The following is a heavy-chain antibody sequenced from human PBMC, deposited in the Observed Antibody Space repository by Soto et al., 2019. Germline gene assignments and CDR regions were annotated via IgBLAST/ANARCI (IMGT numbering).Heavy chain of an antibody. D-gene: IGHD3-22*01. J-gene: IGHJ4*02. CDR3: AADLYDSGDVKDLGVY. CDR1: GGTFSSYA. CDR2: IIPIFGTA. Sequence: SVKVSCKASGGTFSSYAISWVLQAPGQGLEWMGGIIPIFGTANYAQKFQGRVTITADKSTSTAYMELSSLRSEDTAVYYCAADLYDSGDVKDLGVYWGQGTVVTVSP. V-gene: IGHV1-69*06.